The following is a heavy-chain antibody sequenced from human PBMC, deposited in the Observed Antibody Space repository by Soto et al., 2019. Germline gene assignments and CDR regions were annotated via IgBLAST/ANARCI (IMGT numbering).Heavy chain of an antibody. CDR1: GFTFSSYS. Sequence: EVQLVESGGGLVKPGGSLRLSCAASGFTFSSYSMNWVRQAPGKGLEWVSSISRSSSYIYYADSVKGRFTISRDNAKNSLYLQMNSLRAEDTAVYYCARVRQSSSWYELAQYYYYYYMDVWGKGTTVTVSS. V-gene: IGHV3-21*01. CDR2: ISRSSSYI. CDR3: ARVRQSSSWYELAQYYYYYYMDV. J-gene: IGHJ6*03. D-gene: IGHD6-13*01.